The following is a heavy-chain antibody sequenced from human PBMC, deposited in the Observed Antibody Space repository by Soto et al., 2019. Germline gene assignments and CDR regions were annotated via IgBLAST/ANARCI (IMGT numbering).Heavy chain of an antibody. CDR1: GFTFNDFE. V-gene: IGHV3-48*03. Sequence: EVQLLESGGGLVQPGGSLRLSCGVSGFTFNDFEMNWVRQAPGKGLEWLAYIDGSGTTKKYADSVRGRFTISRDNPNNSLFLQMSSLSAADTAIYYCARGFGRFNYWGQGALVSFSS. D-gene: IGHD3-10*01. CDR3: ARGFGRFNY. CDR2: IDGSGTTK. J-gene: IGHJ4*02.